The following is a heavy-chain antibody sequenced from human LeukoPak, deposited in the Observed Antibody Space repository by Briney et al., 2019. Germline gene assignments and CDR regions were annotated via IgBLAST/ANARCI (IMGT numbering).Heavy chain of an antibody. CDR2: ISAYSGNT. Sequence: ASVKVSCKASGYTFSSYGISWVRQAPGQGLEWMGWISAYSGNTNYAQKLQGRVTMTTDTSTSTAYMELRSLRSDDTAVYYCARGPPPATVTTGANWFDPWGQGTLVTVSS. CDR3: ARGPPPATVTTGANWFDP. J-gene: IGHJ5*02. V-gene: IGHV1-18*01. CDR1: GYTFSSYG. D-gene: IGHD4-17*01.